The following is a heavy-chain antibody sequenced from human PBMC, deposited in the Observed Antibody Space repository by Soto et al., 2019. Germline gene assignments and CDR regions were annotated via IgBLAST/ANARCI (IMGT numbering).Heavy chain of an antibody. CDR2: FDPEERET. J-gene: IGHJ4*02. Sequence: QVQLVQSGAEVKKPGASVKVSCKLSGNTLTELSIHWVRQAPGKGLEWMGAFDPEERETIYSQQFQGRVTMTQDTSTDTAYMQLTILRHEDTAVYYCAADLAIADSDYWGQGTLVTVSS. CDR3: AADLAIADSDY. D-gene: IGHD3-16*01. V-gene: IGHV1-24*01. CDR1: GNTLTELS.